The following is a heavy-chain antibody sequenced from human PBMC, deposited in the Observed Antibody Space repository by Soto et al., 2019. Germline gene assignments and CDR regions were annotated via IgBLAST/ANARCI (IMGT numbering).Heavy chain of an antibody. V-gene: IGHV3-23*01. J-gene: IGHJ4*02. Sequence: EVQLLESGGGLVQPGGSLRLSCAASGFAFSSYAMSWVRQAPGKGLEWVSSISGSTSGTYYADAVKGRFTISRDNSNNTLYLQMNSLRAEDTAVYSCAKDRGFSDPFDYWGQGALVTVSS. CDR2: ISGSTSGT. CDR1: GFAFSSYA. CDR3: AKDRGFSDPFDY. D-gene: IGHD3-10*01.